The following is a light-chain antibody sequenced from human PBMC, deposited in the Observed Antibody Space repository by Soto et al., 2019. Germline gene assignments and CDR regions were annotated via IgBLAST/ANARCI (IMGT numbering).Light chain of an antibody. V-gene: IGKV4-1*01. CDR3: LQRRSWPLT. Sequence: DIVMTQSPDSLAVSLGERATMNCKCSRSVLYKSNNKNHLAWYQQKPGQPPQLIIYWASTRESGVPERFSGSGSGTDFTLTISSLEPEDFAIYYCLQRRSWPLTFGQGTRLENK. CDR1: RSVLYKSNNKNH. J-gene: IGKJ5*01. CDR2: WAS.